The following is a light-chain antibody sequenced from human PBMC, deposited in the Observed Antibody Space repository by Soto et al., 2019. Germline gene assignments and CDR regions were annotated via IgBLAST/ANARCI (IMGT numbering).Light chain of an antibody. Sequence: QSALTQPASVSGSPGQSITISCTGTSSDVGGYNYVSWYQQHPGKAPIVIIYNVSNRPSGVSNRFSGSKSGNTASLTISGLQAEDEADYSCSSYTSITTHVVFGGGTKVTVL. CDR2: NVS. CDR1: SSDVGGYNY. J-gene: IGLJ2*01. CDR3: SSYTSITTHVV. V-gene: IGLV2-14*01.